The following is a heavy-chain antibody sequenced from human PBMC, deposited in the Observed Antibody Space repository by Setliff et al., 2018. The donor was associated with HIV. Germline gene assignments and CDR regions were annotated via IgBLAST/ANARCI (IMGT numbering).Heavy chain of an antibody. CDR2: IIPILGIA. J-gene: IGHJ5*02. Sequence: EASVKVSCKASGGTFSSYAISWVRQAPGQGLEWMGGIIPILGIANYAQKFQGRVTITTDESTSTAYMELSSLGSEDTAVYYCASVGEMVEGAPNWFDPWGQGTLVTVSS. D-gene: IGHD3-10*01. V-gene: IGHV1-69*10. CDR1: GGTFSSYA. CDR3: ASVGEMVEGAPNWFDP.